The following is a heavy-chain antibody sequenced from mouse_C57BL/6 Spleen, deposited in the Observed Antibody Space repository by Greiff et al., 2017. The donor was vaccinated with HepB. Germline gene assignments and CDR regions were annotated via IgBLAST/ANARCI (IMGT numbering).Heavy chain of an antibody. Sequence: DVQLQESGPGLVKPSQSLSLTCSVTGYSITSGYYWNWIRQFPGNKLEWMGYISYDGSNNYNPSLKNRISITRDTSKNQFFLKLNSVTTEDTATYYCARDEGYDYLFAYWGQGTLVTVSA. CDR3: ARDEGYDYLFAY. J-gene: IGHJ3*01. CDR1: GYSITSGYY. CDR2: ISYDGSN. V-gene: IGHV3-6*01. D-gene: IGHD2-4*01.